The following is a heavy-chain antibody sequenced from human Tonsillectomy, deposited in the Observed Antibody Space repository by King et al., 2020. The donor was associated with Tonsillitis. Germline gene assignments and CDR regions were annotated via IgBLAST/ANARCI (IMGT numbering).Heavy chain of an antibody. Sequence: VQLLESGGGLVQPGGSLRLSCAASGFTFSTSAMSWVRQAPGKGLEWVSAISGSGDSSYYADSVKGRFTISRDISKNTLYLQMNRLRADDTAVYYCARNGYFYHSSGFYYIDYFDSWGQGTLLTVSS. V-gene: IGHV3-23*01. CDR2: ISGSGDSS. D-gene: IGHD3-22*01. CDR1: GFTFSTSA. CDR3: ARNGYFYHSSGFYYIDYFDS. J-gene: IGHJ4*02.